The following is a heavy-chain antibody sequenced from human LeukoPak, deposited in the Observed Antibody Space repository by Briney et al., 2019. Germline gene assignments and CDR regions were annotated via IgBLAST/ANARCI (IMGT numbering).Heavy chain of an antibody. CDR1: GGSFSGYY. J-gene: IGHJ4*02. V-gene: IGHV4-34*01. Sequence: SETLSLTCAVYGGSFSGYYWSRIRQPPGKGMEWIGEINHSGSTNYNPSLKSRVTISVDTSKNQFSLKLSSVTAADTAVYYCASDSSGFKSPYYWGQGTLVTVSS. D-gene: IGHD3-22*01. CDR2: INHSGST. CDR3: ASDSSGFKSPYY.